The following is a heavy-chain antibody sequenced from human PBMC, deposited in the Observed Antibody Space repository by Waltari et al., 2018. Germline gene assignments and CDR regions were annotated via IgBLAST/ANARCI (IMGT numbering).Heavy chain of an antibody. CDR3: ATYGQSPRNDQ. CDR1: GFAFDNFY. V-gene: IGHV3-23*01. D-gene: IGHD2-2*01. J-gene: IGHJ1*01. CDR2: ISDSVATT. Sequence: EVQLLESGGGLEQPGGSLRLYCAASGFAFDNFYMTWVRQAQGRGLEWVSAISDSVATTYYADSVKGRFTISRDNYKKMLYLQMSSLRVDDTAVYYCATYGQSPRNDQWGQGTQLTVSS.